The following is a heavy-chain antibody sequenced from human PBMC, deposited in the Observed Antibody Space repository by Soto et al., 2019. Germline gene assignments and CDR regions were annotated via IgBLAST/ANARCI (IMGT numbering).Heavy chain of an antibody. CDR3: ARDRARFLGWFPQYFDY. Sequence: QVQLVQSGAEVKKPGASVKVSCKASGYTFTSYGISWVRQAPGQGLEWMGWISAYNGNTNYAQKLQGRVTMTTDTSTSTAYVELRSLRSDDTAVYYCARDRARFLGWFPQYFDYWGQGTLVTVSS. CDR1: GYTFTSYG. D-gene: IGHD3-3*01. CDR2: ISAYNGNT. J-gene: IGHJ4*02. V-gene: IGHV1-18*01.